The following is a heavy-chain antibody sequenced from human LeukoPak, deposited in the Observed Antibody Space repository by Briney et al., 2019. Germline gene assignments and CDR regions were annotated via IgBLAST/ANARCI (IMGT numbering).Heavy chain of an antibody. D-gene: IGHD1-20*01. CDR3: ARDPPRITGFYGMDV. J-gene: IGHJ6*02. CDR2: IWYDGSNK. CDR1: RLTFSSYG. V-gene: IGHV3-33*01. Sequence: GGSLRLSCVASRLTFSSYGMHWVRQAPGKGLEWVAVIWYDGSNKYYADSVKGRFTISRDNSKNTLYLQMHSLRAEDTAVYYCARDPPRITGFYGMDVWGQGTTVTVSS.